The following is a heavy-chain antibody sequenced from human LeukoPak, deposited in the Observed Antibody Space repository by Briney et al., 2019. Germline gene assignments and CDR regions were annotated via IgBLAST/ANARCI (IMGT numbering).Heavy chain of an antibody. CDR2: IYSGGST. V-gene: IGHV3-53*01. D-gene: IGHD3-10*01. CDR3: VFGYYYDSGSQYNWFDT. Sequence: GGSLRLSCAASGFSVSINYMAWVRQAPGKGLEWVSVIYSGGSTYYADSVKGRFTISRDNSKNTLYLQMNSLRAEDTAVYYCVFGYYYDSGSQYNWFDTWGQGTLVTVSS. J-gene: IGHJ5*02. CDR1: GFSVSINY.